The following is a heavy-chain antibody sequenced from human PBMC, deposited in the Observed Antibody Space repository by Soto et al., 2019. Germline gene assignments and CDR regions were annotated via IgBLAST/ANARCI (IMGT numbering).Heavy chain of an antibody. CDR3: ARNGSYYDFWSGYYFGGGMDV. D-gene: IGHD3-3*01. Sequence: SETLSLTCTVSGDSMTKNYRSWSMTNYYYWSWIRQTPGKGLEWIGEINHSGSTNYNPSLKSRVTISVDTSKNQFSLKLSSVTAADTAVYYCARNGSYYDFWSGYYFGGGMDVWGQGTTVTVSS. CDR1: GDSMTKNYRSWSMTNYYY. V-gene: IGHV4-34*01. J-gene: IGHJ6*02. CDR2: INHSGST.